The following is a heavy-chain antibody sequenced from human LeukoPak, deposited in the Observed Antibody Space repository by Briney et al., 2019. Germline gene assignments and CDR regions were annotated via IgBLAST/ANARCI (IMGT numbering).Heavy chain of an antibody. Sequence: PGGSLRLSCAASGFSVTRNYVSWVRQAPGKGLEWVSLMYSGGGTSYADSVKGRFTISRDTSKNTLYLQMSSLRAEETALDYCARYDNGKDYFDYWGQGTLVTVSS. CDR2: MYSGGGT. V-gene: IGHV3-53*01. CDR3: ARYDNGKDYFDY. J-gene: IGHJ4*02. D-gene: IGHD1-1*01. CDR1: GFSVTRNY.